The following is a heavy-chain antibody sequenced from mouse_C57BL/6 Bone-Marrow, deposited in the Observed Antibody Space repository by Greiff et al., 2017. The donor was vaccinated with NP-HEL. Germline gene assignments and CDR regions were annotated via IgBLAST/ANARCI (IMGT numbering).Heavy chain of an antibody. CDR1: GYTFTSYW. Sequence: QVQLQQPGAELVRPGSSVKLSCKASGYTFTSYWMHWVKQRPIQGLEWIGNIDPSDSETHYNQKFKDKATLTVDKSSSTAYMQVSSLTSEDSAVYYCARGANWDWYFDVWGTGTTVTVSS. V-gene: IGHV1-52*01. D-gene: IGHD4-1*01. CDR2: IDPSDSET. J-gene: IGHJ1*03. CDR3: ARGANWDWYFDV.